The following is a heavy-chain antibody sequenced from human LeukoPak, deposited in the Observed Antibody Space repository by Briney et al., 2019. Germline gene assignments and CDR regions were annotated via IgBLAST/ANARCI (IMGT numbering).Heavy chain of an antibody. J-gene: IGHJ6*02. D-gene: IGHD3-16*02. CDR2: MNPNSGNT. V-gene: IGHV1-8*01. CDR1: GYTFTSYD. Sequence: ASVKVSCKASGYTFTSYDINWVRQATGQGLEWMGWMNPNSGNTGYAQKFQGRVTMTRNTSISTAYMELSSLRSEDTAVYYCARGQGGAPVNYDYVWGSYRYTGRDYYGMDVWGQGTTVTVSS. CDR3: ARGQGGAPVNYDYVWGSYRYTGRDYYGMDV.